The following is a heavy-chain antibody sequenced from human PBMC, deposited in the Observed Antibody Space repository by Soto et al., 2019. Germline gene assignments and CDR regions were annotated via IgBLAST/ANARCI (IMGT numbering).Heavy chain of an antibody. CDR2: MTGSGGDI. CDR1: GFSVSRYA. V-gene: IGHV3-23*01. CDR3: AKDAVYGDGLWLAGN. D-gene: IGHD2-21*02. Sequence: PGGSLRLSCAASGFSVSRYAMMWVRQPPGKGQEWVAGMTGSGGDIRYADPVKGRFTISKGNSKNTLYLQMNSLRAEDTAIYYCAKDAVYGDGLWLAGNWGQGTQVTSPQ. J-gene: IGHJ4*02.